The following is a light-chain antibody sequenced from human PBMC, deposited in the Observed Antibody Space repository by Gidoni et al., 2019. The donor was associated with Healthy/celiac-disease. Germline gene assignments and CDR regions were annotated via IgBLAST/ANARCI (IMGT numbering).Light chain of an antibody. Sequence: DIVMTQSPDSLAASLGERATINCKSSQSVLYSPNNKNYLAWYQQKPGQPPKLLIYWASTRESGVPDRFSGSGSGTDFTLTISSLQAEDVAVYYCQQYYSTPQTFGQGTKVEIK. CDR2: WAS. CDR1: QSVLYSPNNKNY. CDR3: QQYYSTPQT. V-gene: IGKV4-1*01. J-gene: IGKJ1*01.